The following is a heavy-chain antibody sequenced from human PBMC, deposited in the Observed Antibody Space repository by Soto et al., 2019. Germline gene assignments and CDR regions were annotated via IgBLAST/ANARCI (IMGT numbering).Heavy chain of an antibody. CDR1: GVSISSSNW. J-gene: IGHJ5*02. D-gene: IGHD1-26*01. CDR3: ATQEVGGSYVYTFDP. CDR2: IYHSGST. V-gene: IGHV4-4*02. Sequence: SETLSLTCAVSGVSISSSNWWSWVRQPPGKGLEWIGEIYHSGSTNYNPSLKSRVTISVDKSKNQFSLKLSSVTAADTAVYYCATQEVGGSYVYTFDPWGQGTLVTVSS.